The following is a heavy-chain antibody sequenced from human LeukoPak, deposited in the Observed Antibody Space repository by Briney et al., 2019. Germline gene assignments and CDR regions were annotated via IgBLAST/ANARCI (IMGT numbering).Heavy chain of an antibody. CDR2: IYYNGIT. CDR3: ARQNPPGSKKGWFDP. CDR1: GGSINSYY. Sequence: SETLSLTCTVSGGSINSYYWTWLRQPPGKGLAWIACIYYNGITTYNASLERRLTISVDTSRNQSSLRLRSVTATDTAVYYCARQNPPGSKKGWFDPWGQGTLVTVSS. V-gene: IGHV4-59*08. D-gene: IGHD6-25*01. J-gene: IGHJ5*02.